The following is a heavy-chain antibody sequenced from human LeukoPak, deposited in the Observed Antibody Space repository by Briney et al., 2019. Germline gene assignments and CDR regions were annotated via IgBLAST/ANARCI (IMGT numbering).Heavy chain of an antibody. J-gene: IGHJ4*02. Sequence: PGGSLRLSCAASGFTFSNYWMRWVRQAPGKGLEWVAVIWNNGNNRYADSVRGRFTISRDDSKSTLYLQMDSLRVDDTAVYFCARDSVGIPTDFDFWGQGTLVTVSS. V-gene: IGHV3-33*08. CDR3: ARDSVGIPTDFDF. CDR2: IWNNGNNR. D-gene: IGHD1-26*01. CDR1: GFTFSNYW.